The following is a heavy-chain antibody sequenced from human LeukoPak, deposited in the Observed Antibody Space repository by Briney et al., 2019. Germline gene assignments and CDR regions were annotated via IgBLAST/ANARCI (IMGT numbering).Heavy chain of an antibody. V-gene: IGHV3-30-3*01. CDR3: AKVTGGDMITYGGVDY. D-gene: IGHD3-16*01. CDR1: GFTFSSYA. Sequence: PGGSLRLSCAASGFTFSSYAMHWVRQAPGKGLEWVAVIPYDGSNKYYADSVKGRFTISRDNSKNTLFLQMDSLRVEDTAVHYCAKVTGGDMITYGGVDYWGQGTLVTVSS. J-gene: IGHJ4*02. CDR2: IPYDGSNK.